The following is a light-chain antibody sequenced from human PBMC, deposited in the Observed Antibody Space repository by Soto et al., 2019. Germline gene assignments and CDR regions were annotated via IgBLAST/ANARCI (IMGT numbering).Light chain of an antibody. CDR2: EGT. V-gene: IGLV2-23*01. CDR3: CSYAGSATYVV. J-gene: IGLJ2*01. CDR1: SSDIGDYNL. Sequence: QSALTQPAFVSGSPGQSITISCTGTSSDIGDYNLVSWYQQHPGKTLKLIIYEGTKRPSEVSNRFSGSKSGNTASLTISGLQADDEADYYCCSYAGSATYVVFGGGTKLTVL.